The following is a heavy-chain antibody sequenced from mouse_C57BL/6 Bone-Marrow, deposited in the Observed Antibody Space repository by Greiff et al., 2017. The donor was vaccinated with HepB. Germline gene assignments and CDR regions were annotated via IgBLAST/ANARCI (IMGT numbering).Heavy chain of an antibody. D-gene: IGHD1-1*01. CDR3: ASSGSSSWFAY. Sequence: VQLQQSGAELVRPGASVKLSCKASGYTFTDYYINWVKQRPGQGLEWIARIYPGSGNTYYNEKFKGKATLTAEKSSSTAYMQLSSLTSEDSAVYFCASSGSSSWFAYWGQGTLVTVSA. CDR1: GYTFTDYY. CDR2: IYPGSGNT. V-gene: IGHV1-76*01. J-gene: IGHJ3*01.